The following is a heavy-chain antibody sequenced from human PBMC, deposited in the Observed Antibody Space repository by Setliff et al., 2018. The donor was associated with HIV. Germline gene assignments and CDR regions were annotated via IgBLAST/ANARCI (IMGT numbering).Heavy chain of an antibody. CDR3: AKNDILTGYYKGVDY. CDR2: ISSSGGTI. V-gene: IGHV3-48*03. J-gene: IGHJ4*02. CDR1: GFTFSRYE. Sequence: GGSLRLSCAASGFTFSRYEMNWVRQAPGKGLEWVSYISSSGGTIYYADSVKGRFTISRDNAKNSLYLQMNSLRAEDTAVYYCAKNDILTGYYKGVDYWGQGTLVTVSS. D-gene: IGHD3-9*01.